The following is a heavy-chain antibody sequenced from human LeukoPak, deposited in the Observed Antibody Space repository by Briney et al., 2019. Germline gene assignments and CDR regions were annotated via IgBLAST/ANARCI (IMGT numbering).Heavy chain of an antibody. D-gene: IGHD6-13*01. CDR3: ARLMPGLAAAGHAEYFQH. Sequence: SETLSLTCAVYGGSFSGYYWSWIRQPPGKGLEWIGEINHSGSTNYNPSLKSRVTISVDTSKNQFSLKLSSVTAADTAVYYCARLMPGLAAAGHAEYFQHWGQGTLVTVSS. V-gene: IGHV4-34*01. J-gene: IGHJ1*01. CDR2: INHSGST. CDR1: GGSFSGYY.